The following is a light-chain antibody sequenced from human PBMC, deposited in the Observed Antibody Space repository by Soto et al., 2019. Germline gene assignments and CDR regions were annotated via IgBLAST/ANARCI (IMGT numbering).Light chain of an antibody. CDR3: SSYTSSSTLVV. Sequence: QSALTQPASVSGSPGQSITISCTGTSSDVGDYNYVSWYQQHPGKAPKLMIYDVSNRPSGVSNRFSGSKSGNTASLTISGLQAEDEADYYCSSYTSSSTLVVFGGGIEFTVL. CDR1: SSDVGDYNY. J-gene: IGLJ2*01. CDR2: DVS. V-gene: IGLV2-14*01.